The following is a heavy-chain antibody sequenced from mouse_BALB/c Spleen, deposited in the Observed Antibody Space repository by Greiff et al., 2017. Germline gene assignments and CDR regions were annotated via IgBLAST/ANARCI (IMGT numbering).Heavy chain of an antibody. J-gene: IGHJ3*01. Sequence: EVMLVESGGGLVKPGGSLKLSCAASGFTFSSYTMSWVRQTPEKRLEWVATISSGGSYTYYPDSVKGRFTISRDNAKNTLYLQMSSLESEDTAMYYCTRDGNYSWFAYWGQGTLVTVSA. CDR2: ISSGGSYT. V-gene: IGHV5-6-4*01. CDR1: GFTFSSYT. CDR3: TRDGNYSWFAY. D-gene: IGHD2-1*01.